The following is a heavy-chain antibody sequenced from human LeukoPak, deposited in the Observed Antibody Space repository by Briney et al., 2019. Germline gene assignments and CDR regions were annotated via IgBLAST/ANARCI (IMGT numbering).Heavy chain of an antibody. CDR2: FDPEDGET. CDR1: GYTLTELS. Sequence: ASVTVSFKVSGYTLTELSMHWVRQAPGKGLEWMGGFDPEDGETIYAQKFQGRVTMTEDTSTDTAYMELSSLRSEDTAVYYCAAGYSSGWYLDYWGQGTLVTVSS. D-gene: IGHD6-19*01. CDR3: AAGYSSGWYLDY. V-gene: IGHV1-24*01. J-gene: IGHJ4*02.